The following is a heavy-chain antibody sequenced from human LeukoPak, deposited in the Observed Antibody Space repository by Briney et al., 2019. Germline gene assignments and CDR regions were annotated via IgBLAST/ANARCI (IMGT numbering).Heavy chain of an antibody. CDR2: INHSGST. V-gene: IGHV4-34*01. CDR1: GGSFSGYY. J-gene: IGHJ6*02. Sequence: PSETLTLTCAVYGGSFSGYYWSWIRQPPGKGLEWIGEINHSGSTNYNPSLKSRVTISVDTSKNQFSLKLSSVAAADTAVYYCARARVMDTWGQGNTFTVSS. CDR3: ARARVMDT.